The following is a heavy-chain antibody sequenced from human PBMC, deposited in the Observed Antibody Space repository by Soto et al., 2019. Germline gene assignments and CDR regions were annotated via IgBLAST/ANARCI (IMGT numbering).Heavy chain of an antibody. CDR2: ISYDGSNK. D-gene: IGHD1-26*01. Sequence: GGSLRLSCAASGFTFRSYGMHWVRQAPGKGLEWVTVISYDGSNKYYADAVKGRFTISRDNSKNTLYLQMHSLRPEDTALYYCAKGGVGSTSNAFDIWGQGTMVTVSS. J-gene: IGHJ3*02. CDR1: GFTFRSYG. CDR3: AKGGVGSTSNAFDI. V-gene: IGHV3-30*18.